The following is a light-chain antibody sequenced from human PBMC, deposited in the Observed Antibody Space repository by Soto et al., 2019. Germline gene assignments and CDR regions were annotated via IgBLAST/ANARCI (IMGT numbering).Light chain of an antibody. CDR1: QSVSSY. CDR2: DAS. J-gene: IGKJ3*01. CDR3: QQRSNWPPFT. V-gene: IGKV3-11*01. Sequence: EIVLTQSPATLSLSPGERVTLSCRASQSVSSYLAWYQQKPGQAPRLLIYDASNRATGIPARFSGSGSGTDFTLTISSLEPEGFAVYYCQQRSNWPPFTFGPGTKVDIK.